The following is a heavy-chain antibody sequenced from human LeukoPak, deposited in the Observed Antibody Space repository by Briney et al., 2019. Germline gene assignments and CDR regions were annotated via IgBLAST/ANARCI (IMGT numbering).Heavy chain of an antibody. V-gene: IGHV3-23*01. CDR3: AKVTAWYSSSWYLAY. J-gene: IGHJ4*02. D-gene: IGHD6-13*01. Sequence: GGSLRLSCAASGFTLSSHAMSWVRQAPGKGLEWVSSIGGSGATFYADSVKGRFTISRDNSKNTLFLQMNSLRAEDTAVYFCAKVTAWYSSSWYLAYWGQGTLVTVSS. CDR2: IGGSGAT. CDR1: GFTLSSHA.